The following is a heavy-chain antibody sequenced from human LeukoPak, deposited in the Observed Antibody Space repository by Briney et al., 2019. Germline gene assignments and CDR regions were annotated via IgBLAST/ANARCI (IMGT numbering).Heavy chain of an antibody. Sequence: GGSLRLSCEASGFTFRSYGMYWVRQAPGQGLEWVAVIWFDGSNKYYADSVKGRFTISRDNSKNTLYLQMDSLRAEDTAVYYCAKVEFGGYDGGWFDPWGQGTLVTVSS. V-gene: IGHV3-33*07. CDR3: AKVEFGGYDGGWFDP. D-gene: IGHD5-12*01. CDR2: IWFDGSNK. CDR1: GFTFRSYG. J-gene: IGHJ5*02.